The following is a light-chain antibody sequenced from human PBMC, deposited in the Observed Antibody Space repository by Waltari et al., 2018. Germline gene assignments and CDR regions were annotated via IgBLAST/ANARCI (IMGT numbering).Light chain of an antibody. V-gene: IGKV3-20*01. CDR2: DAS. CDR3: QKYKTRPAT. CDR1: QSVART. Sequence: GLTRPPGTWSLSQEAGATLSCRASQSVARTLAWYQQKPGQAPRLLIYDASIRASGIPARFSGSGSGTDFSLTISRLEPEDFAVYYCQKYKTRPATFGQGTKVEIK. J-gene: IGKJ1*01.